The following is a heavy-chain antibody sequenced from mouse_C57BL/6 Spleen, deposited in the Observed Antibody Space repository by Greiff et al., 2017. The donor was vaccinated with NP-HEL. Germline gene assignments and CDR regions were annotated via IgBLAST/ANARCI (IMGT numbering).Heavy chain of an antibody. D-gene: IGHD1-1*01. CDR2: ISSGSSTI. V-gene: IGHV5-17*01. J-gene: IGHJ1*03. CDR3: AREGYYGSSYWYFDV. Sequence: EVMLVESGGGLVKPGGSLKLSCAASGFTFSDYGMHWVRQAPEKGLEWVAYISSGSSTIYYADTVKGRFTISRDNAKNTLFLQMTSLRSEDTAMYYCAREGYYGSSYWYFDVWGTGTTVTVSS. CDR1: GFTFSDYG.